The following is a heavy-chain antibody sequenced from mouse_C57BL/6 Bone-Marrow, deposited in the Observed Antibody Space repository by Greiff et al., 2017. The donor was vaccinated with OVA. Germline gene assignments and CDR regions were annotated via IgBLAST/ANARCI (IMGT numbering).Heavy chain of an antibody. CDR2: IYIGNGYT. CDR3: ARDGNYDYAMDY. J-gene: IGHJ4*01. CDR1: GYTFTSYG. V-gene: IGHV1-58*01. Sequence: EVQLQESGAELVRPGSSVKMSCKTSGYTFTSYGINWVKQRPGQGLEWIGYIYIGNGYTEYNGKFKGKATLTSDTSSSTAYMQLSSLTSEDSAIYFCARDGNYDYAMDYWGQGTSVTVSS. D-gene: IGHD2-1*01.